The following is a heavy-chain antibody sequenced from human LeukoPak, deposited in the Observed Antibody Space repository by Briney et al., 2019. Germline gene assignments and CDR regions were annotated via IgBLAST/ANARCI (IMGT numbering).Heavy chain of an antibody. CDR2: ISGSGGST. J-gene: IGHJ4*02. CDR3: ATYRQVLLPFES. CDR1: GFTFSSYG. D-gene: IGHD2-8*02. V-gene: IGHV3-23*01. Sequence: GGSLRLSCAASGFTFSSYGMSWARQAPGTGLEWVSGISGSGGSTYYGDSVKGRFTISRDNSKNTLYLRMRSLRAEDTAVYYCATYRQVLLPFESWGQGTLVTVSS.